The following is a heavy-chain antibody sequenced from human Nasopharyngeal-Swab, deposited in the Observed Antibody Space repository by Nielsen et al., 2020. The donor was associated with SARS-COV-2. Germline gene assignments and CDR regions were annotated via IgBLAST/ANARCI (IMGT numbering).Heavy chain of an antibody. CDR1: GGSFSYYF. CDR2: INHSGST. D-gene: IGHD6-6*01. J-gene: IGHJ4*02. V-gene: IGHV4-34*01. CDR3: ARGRNIASRLLDS. Sequence: SQTLSLTCAASGGSFSYYFWTWIRQTPRKGMEWIGEINHSGSTNYNPSLKSRATIEVDTSKNQFSLQLRSVTSADTAVYYCARGRNIASRLLDSWDQGALVIVSS.